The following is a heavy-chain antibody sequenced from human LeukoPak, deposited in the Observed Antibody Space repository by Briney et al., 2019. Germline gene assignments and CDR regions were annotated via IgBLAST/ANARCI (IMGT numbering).Heavy chain of an antibody. V-gene: IGHV4-30-4*08. CDR3: ARARGSYLLTYTDY. J-gene: IGHJ4*02. Sequence: PSQTLSLTCTVSGGSISSGDYYWRWIRQPPGKGLEWLGYIYYSGSTYYNPSLKSRVTISVDTSKNQFSLKLSSVTAADTAVYYCARARGSYLLTYTDYWGQGTLVTVSS. D-gene: IGHD1-26*01. CDR2: IYYSGST. CDR1: GGSISSGDYY.